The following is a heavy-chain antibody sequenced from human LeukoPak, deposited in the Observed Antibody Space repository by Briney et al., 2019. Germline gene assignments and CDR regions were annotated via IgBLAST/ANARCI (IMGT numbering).Heavy chain of an antibody. CDR1: GYTFTGYY. V-gene: IGHV1-2*02. Sequence: ASVKVSCKASGYTFTGYYMHWVRQAPGQGLEWMGWIHPNGGGTNYAQKFQGRVTMTRDTSISTAYMELSRLRSDDTAVYYCAIDLNDFWSGYYTGIGDYWGQGTLVTVSS. CDR2: IHPNGGGT. CDR3: AIDLNDFWSGYYTGIGDY. J-gene: IGHJ4*02. D-gene: IGHD3-3*01.